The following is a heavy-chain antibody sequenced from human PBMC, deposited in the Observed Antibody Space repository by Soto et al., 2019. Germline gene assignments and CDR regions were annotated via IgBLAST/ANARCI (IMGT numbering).Heavy chain of an antibody. V-gene: IGHV3-53*01. CDR1: GFTVSTNY. D-gene: IGHD3-10*01. CDR2: FYSGGST. J-gene: IGHJ4*02. Sequence: LRLSCEAFGFTVSTNYMSWVRQTPGKGLEWVSVFYSGGSTFYADSVKGRFTISRDNSRNTLYLQMRSLRAEDTAVYYCARGFPSMTYYGEYYFDYWGQGTLVTVSS. CDR3: ARGFPSMTYYGEYYFDY.